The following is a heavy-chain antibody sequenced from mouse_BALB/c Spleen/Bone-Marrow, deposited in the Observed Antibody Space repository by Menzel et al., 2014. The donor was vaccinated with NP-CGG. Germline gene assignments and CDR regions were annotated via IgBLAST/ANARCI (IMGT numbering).Heavy chain of an antibody. V-gene: IGHV1-9*01. CDR2: ILPGSGST. CDR1: GYTFSSYW. D-gene: IGHD2-4*01. Sequence: VQLQESGAELMKPGASVKIPCKATGYTFSSYWIEWVKQRPGHGLEWIGEILPGSGSTNYNEKFKGKATFTADTSSNTAYMQLSSLTSEDSAVYYCARRGLRRGYYFDYWGQGTTLTVSS. J-gene: IGHJ2*01. CDR3: ARRGLRRGYYFDY.